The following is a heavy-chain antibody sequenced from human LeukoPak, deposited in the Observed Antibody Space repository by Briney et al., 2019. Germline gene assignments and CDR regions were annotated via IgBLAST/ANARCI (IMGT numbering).Heavy chain of an antibody. Sequence: QPGACLRLACAASGFTFSSYAMSWARQAPGKWLGLVSAISGGGGSTYYADTVKGPFTISRDNSKNKLYMQMNSLRAEDTAVYYCAQADRMIDWFDPWGQGTLVTVSS. V-gene: IGHV3-23*01. CDR2: ISGGGGST. CDR1: GFTFSSYA. D-gene: IGHD2-21*01. CDR3: AQADRMIDWFDP. J-gene: IGHJ5*02.